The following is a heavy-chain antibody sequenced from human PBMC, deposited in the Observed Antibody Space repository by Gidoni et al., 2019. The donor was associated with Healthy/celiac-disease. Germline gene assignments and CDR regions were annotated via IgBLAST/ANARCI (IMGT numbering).Heavy chain of an antibody. CDR1: GFSLSNARMG. J-gene: IGHJ6*02. CDR3: ARGGSGSYIYYYGMDV. Sequence: QVTLKESGPVLVKPTETLTLTCTVAGFSLSNARMGVSWIRQPPGKALEWLAHIFSNDEKSYSTSLKSRLTISKDTSKSQVVLTMTNMDPVDTATYYCARGGSGSYIYYYGMDVWGQGTTVTVSS. V-gene: IGHV2-26*01. CDR2: IFSNDEK. D-gene: IGHD1-26*01.